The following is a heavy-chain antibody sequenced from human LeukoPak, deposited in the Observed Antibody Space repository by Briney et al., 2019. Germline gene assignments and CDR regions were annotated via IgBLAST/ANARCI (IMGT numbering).Heavy chain of an antibody. CDR1: GGTFSSYA. D-gene: IGHD6-19*01. CDR3: ARDSGIAVAVGPGYLDY. Sequence: SVKVSCKASGGTFSSYAISWVRQAPGQGLEWMGGIIPIFGTANYAQKFQGRVTITADKSTSTAYMELSSLRSEDTAVYYCARDSGIAVAVGPGYLDYWGQGTLVTVSS. J-gene: IGHJ4*02. V-gene: IGHV1-69*06. CDR2: IIPIFGTA.